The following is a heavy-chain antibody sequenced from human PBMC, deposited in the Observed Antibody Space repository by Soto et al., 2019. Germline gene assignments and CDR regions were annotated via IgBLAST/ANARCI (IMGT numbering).Heavy chain of an antibody. CDR1: GYTFTSYD. CDR3: ARKLGRIDYSYYGMDV. CDR2: MNPNSGNT. Sequence: QVQLVQSGAEVKKPGASVKVSCKASGYTFTSYDINWVRQATGQGLEWMGWMNPNSGNTGYAQKFQGRVNMTRNTSISTAYMELSRLRSEDTAVYYCARKLGRIDYSYYGMDVWGQGTTVTVSS. V-gene: IGHV1-8*01. D-gene: IGHD6-6*01. J-gene: IGHJ6*02.